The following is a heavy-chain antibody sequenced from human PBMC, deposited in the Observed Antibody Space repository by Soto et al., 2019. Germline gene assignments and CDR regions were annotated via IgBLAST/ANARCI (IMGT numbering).Heavy chain of an antibody. CDR2: ISYTGST. D-gene: IGHD3-3*02. V-gene: IGHV4-59*11. Sequence: SETLSLTCKVSGGSINNHHWSWIRQPPGKGLEWIGFISYTGSTNYNPSLNSRVTISVDTSKNQSSLKLTSVTAADTAVYYCTKDAHAYIFYEWGQGTRVTASS. CDR3: TKDAHAYIFYE. CDR1: GGSINNHH. J-gene: IGHJ4*02.